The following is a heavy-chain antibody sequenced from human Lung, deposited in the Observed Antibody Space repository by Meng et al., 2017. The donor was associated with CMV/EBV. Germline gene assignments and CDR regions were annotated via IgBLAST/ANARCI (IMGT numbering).Heavy chain of an antibody. J-gene: IGHJ6*04. Sequence: GESLKISCAASGFTFSSYSMNWVRQAPGKGLEWVSYISSSSSTIYYADSVKGRFTISRDNAKNSLYLQMNSLRAEETSVYYCARDFPTDDFWSGYYPGYYGMDVWGKGTTVTVSS. D-gene: IGHD3-3*01. CDR2: ISSSSSTI. CDR1: GFTFSSYS. CDR3: ARDFPTDDFWSGYYPGYYGMDV. V-gene: IGHV3-48*04.